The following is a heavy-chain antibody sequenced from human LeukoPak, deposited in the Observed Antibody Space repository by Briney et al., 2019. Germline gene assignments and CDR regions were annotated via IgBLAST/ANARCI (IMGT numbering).Heavy chain of an antibody. D-gene: IGHD1-26*01. Sequence: GGSLRLSCVASGFAVSSNHMNWVRQAPGKGLEWVSVIFNGGSTYYADSVKGQFTISRDNSKNTLYLQMNSLRAEDTAVYYCATSIVGLTYDEHFQHWGQGTLVTVSS. V-gene: IGHV3-53*01. CDR3: ATSIVGLTYDEHFQH. CDR2: IFNGGST. J-gene: IGHJ1*01. CDR1: GFAVSSNH.